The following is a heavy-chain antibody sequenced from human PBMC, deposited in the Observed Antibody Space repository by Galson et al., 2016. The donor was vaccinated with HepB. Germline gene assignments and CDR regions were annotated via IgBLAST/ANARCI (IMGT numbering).Heavy chain of an antibody. V-gene: IGHV3-30*18. J-gene: IGHJ5*02. CDR1: RFTFSSFG. D-gene: IGHD6-19*01. Sequence: SLRLSCAASRFTFSSFGMHWVRQAPGKGLEWVAAISYDGKNEYYADSVKGRLTISRDNSKNTLYLRMSSLRVEDTAVYYCAKEASAGWYPLVSWGQGTLGTVSS. CDR3: AKEASAGWYPLVS. CDR2: ISYDGKNE.